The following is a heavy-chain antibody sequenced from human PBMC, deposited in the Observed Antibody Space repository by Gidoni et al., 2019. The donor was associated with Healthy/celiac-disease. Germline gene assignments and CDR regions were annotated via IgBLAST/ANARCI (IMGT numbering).Heavy chain of an antibody. V-gene: IGHV3-66*02. J-gene: IGHJ4*02. CDR3: ARDGGGGIMPLDY. Sequence: EVQLVESGGGWVQPGGSLRLPGAAPGSTVSSNYMSWVRQAPGEGLEWVSVIYSGGSTYYADSVKGRFTISRDNSKNTLYLQMNSLRAEDTAVYYCARDGGGGIMPLDYWGQGTLVTVSS. CDR1: GSTVSSNY. CDR2: IYSGGST. D-gene: IGHD3-16*01.